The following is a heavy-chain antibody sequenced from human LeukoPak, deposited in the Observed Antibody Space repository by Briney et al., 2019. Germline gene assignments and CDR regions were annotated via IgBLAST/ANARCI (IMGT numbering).Heavy chain of an antibody. CDR1: GFTVSSNY. J-gene: IGHJ4*02. CDR2: IYSGGST. D-gene: IGHD2-15*01. Sequence: PGGSLRLSCAASGFTVSSNYMSWVRQAPGKGLEWVSVIYSGGSTYYADSVKGRFTISRDNSKNTLYLQMNSLRAEDTAVYYCARADCSGGSCFFDYWGQGTLVTVSS. V-gene: IGHV3-53*01. CDR3: ARADCSGGSCFFDY.